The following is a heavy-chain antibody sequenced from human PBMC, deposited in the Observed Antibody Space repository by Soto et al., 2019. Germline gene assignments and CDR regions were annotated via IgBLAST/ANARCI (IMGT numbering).Heavy chain of an antibody. CDR1: GYTFTSYG. Sequence: RASVKVSCKASGYTFTSYGISWVRQAPGQGLEWMGWISAYNGNTNYAQKLQGRVTMTTDTSTSTAYMELRSLRSDDTAVYYCAREIVVTTRYYYDSSGYPNYGMDVWGQGTTVTVSS. CDR2: ISAYNGNT. CDR3: AREIVVTTRYYYDSSGYPNYGMDV. J-gene: IGHJ6*02. V-gene: IGHV1-18*01. D-gene: IGHD3-22*01.